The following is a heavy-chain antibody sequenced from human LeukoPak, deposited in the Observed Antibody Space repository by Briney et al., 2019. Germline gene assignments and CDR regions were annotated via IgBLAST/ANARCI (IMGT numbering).Heavy chain of an antibody. Sequence: PGGSLRLSCAASGFTFSSYWMSWVRQAPGKGLEWVAFIRSDGTNKYYADSVKGRFTISRDISKNTLYLQMNSLRAEDTAVYDCAKGGERGTFYFDYRGQGTLVTVSS. V-gene: IGHV3-30*02. D-gene: IGHD1-1*01. CDR1: GFTFSSYW. CDR2: IRSDGTNK. CDR3: AKGGERGTFYFDY. J-gene: IGHJ4*02.